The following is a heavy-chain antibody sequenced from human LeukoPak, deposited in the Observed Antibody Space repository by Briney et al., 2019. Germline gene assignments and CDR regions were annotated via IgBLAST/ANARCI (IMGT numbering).Heavy chain of an antibody. D-gene: IGHD2-2*01. V-gene: IGHV3-49*04. CDR3: ATDYAESVVRY. CDR2: IRSKAYGGTT. Sequence: PGGSLRLSCTASGFTFGDYAMSWVRQAPGKGLEWVGFIRSKAYGGTTEYAASVKGRFTISRDDSKSIAYLQMNSLKTEDTAVYYCATDYAESVVRYWGQGTLVTVSS. CDR1: GFTFGDYA. J-gene: IGHJ4*02.